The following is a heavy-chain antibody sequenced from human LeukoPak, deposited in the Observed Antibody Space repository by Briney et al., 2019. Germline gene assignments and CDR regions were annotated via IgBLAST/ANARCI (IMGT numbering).Heavy chain of an antibody. CDR1: GFTFSSYA. CDR2: ISGSGGST. J-gene: IGHJ4*02. CDR3: AKDSDSGWYVY. D-gene: IGHD6-19*01. Sequence: GGSLGLSCAASGFTFSSYAMSWVRQAPGKGLEWVSAISGSGGSTYYADSVKGRFTISRDNSKNTLYLQMNSLRAEDTAVYYCAKDSDSGWYVYWGQGTLVTVSS. V-gene: IGHV3-23*01.